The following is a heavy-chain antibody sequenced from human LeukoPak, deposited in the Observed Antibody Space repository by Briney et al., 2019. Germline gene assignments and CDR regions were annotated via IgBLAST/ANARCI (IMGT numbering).Heavy chain of an antibody. J-gene: IGHJ6*03. CDR2: ISSSSSTI. V-gene: IGHV3-48*01. D-gene: IGHD6-19*01. Sequence: PGGSLRLSCAASGFTFSSYSMNWVRQAPGKGLEWVSYISSSSSTIYYADSVKGRFTISRDNAKNSLYLQMNSLRAEDTAVYYCASTEAVAGTSNRWYYYYYMDVWGKGTTVTVSS. CDR1: GFTFSSYS. CDR3: ASTEAVAGTSNRWYYYYYMDV.